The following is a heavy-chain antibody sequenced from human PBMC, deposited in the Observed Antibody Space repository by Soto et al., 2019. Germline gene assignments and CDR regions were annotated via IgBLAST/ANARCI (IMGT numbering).Heavy chain of an antibody. CDR1: GFTFSSYA. V-gene: IGHV3-23*01. D-gene: IGHD2-15*01. J-gene: IGHJ4*02. CDR3: AKPGYCSGGSCYVSGTSRYYFDY. Sequence: EVQLLESGGGLVQPGGSRRLSCATSGFTFSSYAMSWVRQAPGKGLEWVSDISGSGGSTYYADSVKGRFTISRDNSKNTVYLQMNSLRAEDTAVYYCAKPGYCSGGSCYVSGTSRYYFDYWGQGALATVSS. CDR2: ISGSGGST.